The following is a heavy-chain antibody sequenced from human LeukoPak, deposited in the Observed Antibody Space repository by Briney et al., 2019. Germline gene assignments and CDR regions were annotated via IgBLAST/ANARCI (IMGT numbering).Heavy chain of an antibody. V-gene: IGHV4-59*01. Sequence: SETLSLTCTVSGGSISSYYWSWIRQPPGKGLEWIGYIYYSGSTNYNPSLKSRVTISVDTSKNQFSLKLSSVTAADTAVYYRARGVCYYDSSGYKHWGQGTLVTVSS. D-gene: IGHD3-22*01. CDR2: IYYSGST. CDR1: GGSISSYY. J-gene: IGHJ1*01. CDR3: ARGVCYYDSSGYKH.